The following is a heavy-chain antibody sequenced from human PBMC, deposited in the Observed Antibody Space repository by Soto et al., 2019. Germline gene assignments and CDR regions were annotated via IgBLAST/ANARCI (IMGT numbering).Heavy chain of an antibody. CDR2: INPSGGST. D-gene: IGHD6-6*01. J-gene: IGHJ4*02. CDR3: ARDRAARRGRGSFDY. V-gene: IGHV1-46*01. CDR1: GYTFTSYY. Sequence: ASVKVSCKASGYTFTSYYMHWVRQAPGQGLEWMGIINPSGGSTSYAQKFQGRVTMTRDTSTSTVYMELSSLRSEDTAVYYCARDRAARRGRGSFDYWGQGTLVTVSS.